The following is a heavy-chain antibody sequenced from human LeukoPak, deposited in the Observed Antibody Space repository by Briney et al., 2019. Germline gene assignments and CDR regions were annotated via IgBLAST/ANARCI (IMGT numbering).Heavy chain of an antibody. J-gene: IGHJ4*02. CDR3: AKESDCSGGSCYQTIWYYFDY. Sequence: PGGSLRLSCAASGFTFSSYGMHWVRQAPGKGLEWVAVISYDGSNKYYADSVKGRFTISRDNSKNTLYLQMNSLRAEDTAVYYCAKESDCSGGSCYQTIWYYFDYWGQGTLVTVSS. D-gene: IGHD2-15*01. CDR1: GFTFSSYG. V-gene: IGHV3-30*18. CDR2: ISYDGSNK.